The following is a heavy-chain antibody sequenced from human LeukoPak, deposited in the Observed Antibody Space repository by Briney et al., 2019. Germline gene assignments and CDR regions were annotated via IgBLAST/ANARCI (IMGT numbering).Heavy chain of an antibody. V-gene: IGHV3-7*04. CDR3: ARDGSSVPYYGMDV. J-gene: IGHJ6*02. D-gene: IGHD2-15*01. CDR2: IKQDGSEK. Sequence: PGGSLRLSCAASGFTFSSYWMSWVRQAPGKGLEWVANIKQDGSEKYYVDSVKGRFTISRDNAKNSLYLQMNSLRAEDTAVYYCARDGSSVPYYGMDVWGQGTTVTVSS. CDR1: GFTFSSYW.